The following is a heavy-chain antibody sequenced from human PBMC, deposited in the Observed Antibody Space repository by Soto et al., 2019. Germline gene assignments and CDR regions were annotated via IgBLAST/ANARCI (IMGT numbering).Heavy chain of an antibody. Sequence: WGSLRLSCAASGFTVSRNYMSWCRQAPGKGLEWVSVIYSGGSTYYADSVKGRFTISRDNSKNTLYLQMNSLRAEDTAVYYCASITMRDAFDIWGQGTMVTVSS. CDR1: GFTVSRNY. D-gene: IGHD3-22*01. CDR3: ASITMRDAFDI. J-gene: IGHJ3*02. V-gene: IGHV3-53*01. CDR2: IYSGGST.